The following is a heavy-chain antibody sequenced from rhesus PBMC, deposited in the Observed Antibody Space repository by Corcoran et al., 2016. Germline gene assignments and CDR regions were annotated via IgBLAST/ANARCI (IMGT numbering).Heavy chain of an antibody. D-gene: IGHD3-34*01. CDR2: IYWDDSK. V-gene: IGHV2S1*01. CDR3: ARITGVLIKGDV. CDR1: GFSLTTGGMG. Sequence: QVTLKESGPALVTPTQTLTLTCIFSGFSLTTGGMGVGWIRQPPGKVLEWLASIYWDDSKYYTTSLKTRLTISKGTSKNQVVLTMTNMDLVDTATYYCARITGVLIKGDVWGAGVLVTVSS. J-gene: IGHJ5-1*01.